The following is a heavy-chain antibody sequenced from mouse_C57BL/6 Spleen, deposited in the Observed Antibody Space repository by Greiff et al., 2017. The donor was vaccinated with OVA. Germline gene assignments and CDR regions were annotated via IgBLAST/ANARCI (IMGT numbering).Heavy chain of an antibody. CDR3: ARRDNYGAMDY. Sequence: EVHLVESGGGLVQPGGSLKLSCAASGFTFSDYYMYWVRQTPEKRLEWVAYISNGGGSTYYPDTVKGRFTISRDNAKNTLYLQMSRLKSEDTAMYYCARRDNYGAMDYWGQGTSVTVSS. CDR1: GFTFSDYY. J-gene: IGHJ4*01. D-gene: IGHD1-1*01. V-gene: IGHV5-12*01. CDR2: ISNGGGST.